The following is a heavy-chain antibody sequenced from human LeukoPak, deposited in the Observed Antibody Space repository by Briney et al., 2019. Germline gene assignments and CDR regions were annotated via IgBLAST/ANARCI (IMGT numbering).Heavy chain of an antibody. CDR1: GFSFSSYA. Sequence: GGSLRLSCAASGFSFSSYAMIWVRQAPGKGLEWVSGISGSGGSTYYADSVKGRITISRDNSKNTLYLQMNSLRAEDTAVYYCAKSGGYSYGYGDFDYWGQGTLVTVSS. J-gene: IGHJ4*02. CDR3: AKSGGYSYGYGDFDY. CDR2: ISGSGGST. V-gene: IGHV3-23*01. D-gene: IGHD5-18*01.